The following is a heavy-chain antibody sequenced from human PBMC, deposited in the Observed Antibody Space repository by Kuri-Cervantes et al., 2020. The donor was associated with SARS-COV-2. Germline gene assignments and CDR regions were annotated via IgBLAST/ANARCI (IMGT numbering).Heavy chain of an antibody. CDR1: GESFSGYY. V-gene: IGHV4-34*01. Sequence: GSLRLSCAFYGESFSGYYWNWICQSPGKGLEWIGEVNHRGSTNYNPSLKSRVTISVDTSSKQFSLNLSSVTAADTAVYYCARAYGFLRYIYYMDVWGRGTTVTVSS. CDR2: VNHRGST. D-gene: IGHD4-17*01. CDR3: ARAYGFLRYIYYMDV. J-gene: IGHJ6*03.